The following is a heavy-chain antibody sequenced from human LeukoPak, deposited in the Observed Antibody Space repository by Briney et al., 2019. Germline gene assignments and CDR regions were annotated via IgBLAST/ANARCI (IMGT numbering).Heavy chain of an antibody. CDR2: ISAYNGNT. D-gene: IGHD4-23*01. V-gene: IGHV1-18*01. J-gene: IGHJ4*02. Sequence: ASVKVSCKASGYTFTSYGISWVRQAPGQGLEWMGWISAYNGNTNYAQKLQGRVTMTTDTSTGTAYMELRSLRSDDTAVYYCARVKIKFDYGGNSIDYWGQGTLVTVSS. CDR3: ARVKIKFDYGGNSIDY. CDR1: GYTFTSYG.